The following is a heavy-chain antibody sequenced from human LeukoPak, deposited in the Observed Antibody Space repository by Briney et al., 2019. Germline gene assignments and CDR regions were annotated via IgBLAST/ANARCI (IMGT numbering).Heavy chain of an antibody. CDR3: ARDLVVVAAHFDY. Sequence: SGTLSLTCAVYGGSFSGYYWSWIRQPPGKGLEWIGEINHSGSTNYNPSLKSRVTISVDTSKNQFSLKLSSVTAADTAVYYCARDLVVVAAHFDYWGQGTLVTVSS. V-gene: IGHV4-34*01. CDR2: INHSGST. CDR1: GGSFSGYY. J-gene: IGHJ4*02. D-gene: IGHD2-15*01.